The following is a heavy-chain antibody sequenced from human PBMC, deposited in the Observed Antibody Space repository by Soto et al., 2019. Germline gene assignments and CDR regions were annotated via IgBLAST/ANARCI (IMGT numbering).Heavy chain of an antibody. Sequence: GESLKISCKGSGYSFTSYWISWVRQMPGKGMEGRGRIDPSDSYTNYSPSFQGTVTISADKSISTAYLQWSSLKASDTAMYYCARHVAVGAPDYWGQGTLVTVSS. CDR2: IDPSDSYT. CDR1: GYSFTSYW. J-gene: IGHJ4*02. V-gene: IGHV5-10-1*01. D-gene: IGHD1-26*01. CDR3: ARHVAVGAPDY.